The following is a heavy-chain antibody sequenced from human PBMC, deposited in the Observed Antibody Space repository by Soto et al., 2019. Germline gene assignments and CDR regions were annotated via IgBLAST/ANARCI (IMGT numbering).Heavy chain of an antibody. CDR3: AREPLAHSYFDF. J-gene: IGHJ4*02. V-gene: IGHV4-4*07. Sequence: QMQLQESGPGLVKPSQSLSLTYTVSGGSVSNHYWSWIRQPAGKGLEWLGRLYNAERTSYNPSLKSRVTMSMDTSKNQFSLKLTSVTAADTAVYFCAREPLAHSYFDFWGQGTLVTVSS. CDR1: GGSVSNHY. CDR2: LYNAERT.